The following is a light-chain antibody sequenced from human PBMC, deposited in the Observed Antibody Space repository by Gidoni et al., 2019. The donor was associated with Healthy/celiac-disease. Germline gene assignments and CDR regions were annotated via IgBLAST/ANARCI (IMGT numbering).Light chain of an antibody. CDR3: QQLNSYPLT. Sequence: IQLTQSPSFLSASVGDRVTIPCRASQGIIRYLAWYQQKPGKAPKLLSYASSTLQSGVPSMFSGSGSGTEFTLTISNLQPEDFATYYCQQLNSYPLTFGGGTKVEIK. CDR1: QGIIRY. V-gene: IGKV1-9*01. CDR2: ASS. J-gene: IGKJ4*01.